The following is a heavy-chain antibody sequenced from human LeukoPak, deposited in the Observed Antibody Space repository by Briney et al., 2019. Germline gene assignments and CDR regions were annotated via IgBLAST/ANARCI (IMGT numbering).Heavy chain of an antibody. CDR1: GYTFTGYY. Sequence: ASVKVSCKASGYTFTGYYMHWVRQAPGQGLEWMGWMNPNSGGTNYAQKFQGRVTMTRDTSISTAYMGLSRLRSEDTAVYYCARGNSGYYYMDVWGKGTTVTASS. V-gene: IGHV1-2*02. CDR3: ARGNSGYYYMDV. D-gene: IGHD4-23*01. J-gene: IGHJ6*03. CDR2: MNPNSGGT.